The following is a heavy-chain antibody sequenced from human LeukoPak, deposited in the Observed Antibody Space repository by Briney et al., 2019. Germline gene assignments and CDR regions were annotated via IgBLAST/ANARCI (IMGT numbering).Heavy chain of an antibody. Sequence: SETLSLTCTVSGGSISSSSYYWGWIRQPPGKGLEWIGSIYYTGSTYYNPSLKSRVTISVDTSKDQFSLKLSSVTAADTAVYYCARLHYGGNYGYYYYYMDVWGKGTTVTISS. CDR2: IYYTGST. V-gene: IGHV4-39*01. CDR3: ARLHYGGNYGYYYYYMDV. CDR1: GGSISSSSYY. J-gene: IGHJ6*03. D-gene: IGHD4-23*01.